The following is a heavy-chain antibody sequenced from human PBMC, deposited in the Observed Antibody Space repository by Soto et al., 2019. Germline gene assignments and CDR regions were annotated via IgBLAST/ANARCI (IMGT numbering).Heavy chain of an antibody. J-gene: IGHJ6*02. CDR3: ARELQYIVLVPAARDYYYGMDV. D-gene: IGHD2-2*01. V-gene: IGHV1-69*13. CDR1: GGTFSSYA. Sequence: GASVKVSCKASGGTFSSYAISWVRQAPGQGLEWMGGIIPIFGTANYAQKFQGRVTITADESTSTAYMELSSLRSEDTAVYYCARELQYIVLVPAARDYYYGMDVWGQGTTVTVSS. CDR2: IIPIFGTA.